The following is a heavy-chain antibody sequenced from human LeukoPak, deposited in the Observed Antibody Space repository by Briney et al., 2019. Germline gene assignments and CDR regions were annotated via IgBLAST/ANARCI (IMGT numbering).Heavy chain of an antibody. CDR2: IYYSGST. J-gene: IGHJ5*02. CDR3: ARPNYDYVWGSYPDSCWFDP. D-gene: IGHD3-16*01. CDR1: GGSFSSYY. Sequence: SETLSLTCAVYGGSFSSYYWSWIRQPPGKGLEWIGYIYYSGSTNYNPSLKSRVTISVDTSKNQFSLKLSSVTAADTAVYYCARPNYDYVWGSYPDSCWFDPWGQGTLVTVSS. V-gene: IGHV4-59*08.